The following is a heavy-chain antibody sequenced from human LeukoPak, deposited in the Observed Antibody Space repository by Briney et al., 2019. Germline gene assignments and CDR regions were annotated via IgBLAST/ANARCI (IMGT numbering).Heavy chain of an antibody. CDR3: ARSRGPPTHFDY. CDR1: GFPFSSHG. V-gene: IGHV3-21*01. CDR2: ISSGNDYI. Sequence: PGGSLRLSCGASGFPFSSHGMYWVRQAPGKGLEWVSSISSGNDYIYYADSVMGRFTISRDNAKNSLFLQMDRLRAEDTAVYYCARSRGPPTHFDYWGQGTLVTVSS. D-gene: IGHD6-25*01. J-gene: IGHJ4*02.